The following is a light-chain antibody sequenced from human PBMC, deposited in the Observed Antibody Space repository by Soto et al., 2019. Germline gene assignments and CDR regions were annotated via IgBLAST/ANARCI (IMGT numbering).Light chain of an antibody. CDR2: EVS. CDR3: SSYTSSSTYV. J-gene: IGLJ1*01. Sequence: QSVLTQPPSVSGSPGQSVAISCTGTSSDVGSYNRVSWYQQPPGTAPKLLIYEVSDRPSGVPDRFSGSKSGNTASLTISGLQAEDEADHYCSSYTSSSTYVFGPGTKVTVL. CDR1: SSDVGSYNR. V-gene: IGLV2-18*02.